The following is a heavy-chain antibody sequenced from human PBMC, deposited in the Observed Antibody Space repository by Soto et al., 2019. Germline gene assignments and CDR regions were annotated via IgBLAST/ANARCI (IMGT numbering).Heavy chain of an antibody. V-gene: IGHV1-69*13. Sequence: SVKVSCKASGGTFSSYAISWVRQAPGQGLEWMGGIIPIFGTANYAQKFQGRVTITADESTSTAYMELSSLRSEDTAVYYCARGLAGYCISTSCCVGDFWSGYYSAFDIWGQGTMVTVSS. CDR1: GGTFSSYA. CDR3: ARGLAGYCISTSCCVGDFWSGYYSAFDI. CDR2: IIPIFGTA. D-gene: IGHD2-2*01. J-gene: IGHJ3*02.